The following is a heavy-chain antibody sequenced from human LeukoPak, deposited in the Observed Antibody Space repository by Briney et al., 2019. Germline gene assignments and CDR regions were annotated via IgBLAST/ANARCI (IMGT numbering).Heavy chain of an antibody. Sequence: SVKVSCKASGGTFSSYAINWVRQAPGQGLEWMGGIIPISGAANYAQKFQGRVTMTTDESTSTAFMELSSLRSEDTAVYYCARDGYGDSSYYYYYYMDVWGKGTTVTVSS. CDR1: GGTFSSYA. CDR2: IIPISGAA. CDR3: ARDGYGDSSYYYYYYMDV. D-gene: IGHD4-17*01. J-gene: IGHJ6*03. V-gene: IGHV1-69*05.